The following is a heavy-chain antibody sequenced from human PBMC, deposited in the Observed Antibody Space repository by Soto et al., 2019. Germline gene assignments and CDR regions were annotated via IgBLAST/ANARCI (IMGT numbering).Heavy chain of an antibody. CDR3: ARGDYGSSEPGGAFDI. CDR2: ISYDGSNK. J-gene: IGHJ3*02. Sequence: QVQLVESGGGVVQPGRSLRLSCAASGFTFSSYAMHWVRQAPGKGLEWVAVISYDGSNKYYADSVKGRFTISRDNSKNTLYLQMNSLRAEDTAVYYCARGDYGSSEPGGAFDIWGQGTMVTVSS. V-gene: IGHV3-30-3*01. CDR1: GFTFSSYA. D-gene: IGHD6-13*01.